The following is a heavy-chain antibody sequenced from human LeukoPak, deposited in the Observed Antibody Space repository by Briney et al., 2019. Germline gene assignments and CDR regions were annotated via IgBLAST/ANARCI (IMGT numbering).Heavy chain of an antibody. CDR2: INPNSGGT. V-gene: IGHV1-2*02. CDR1: GYTFTGYY. Sequence: GASVKVSCKASGYTFTGYYMHWVRQAPGQGLEWMGWINPNSGGTNYAQKFQGRVTMTRDTSISTAYMELSRLRSDDTAVYYCARVMYCGGDCYSGIFDYWGQGTLVTVSS. J-gene: IGHJ4*02. CDR3: ARVMYCGGDCYSGIFDY. D-gene: IGHD2-21*01.